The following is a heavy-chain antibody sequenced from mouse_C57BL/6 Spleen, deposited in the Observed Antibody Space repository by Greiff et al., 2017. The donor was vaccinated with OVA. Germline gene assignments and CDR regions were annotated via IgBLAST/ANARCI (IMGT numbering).Heavy chain of an antibody. CDR2: INPSTGGT. D-gene: IGHD2-5*01. J-gene: IGHJ2*01. Sequence: EVQGVESGPELVKPGASVKISCKASGYSFTGYYMNWVKQSPEKSLEWIGEINPSTGGTTYNQKFKAKATLTADKSSSTAYMQLKSLTSEDSAVYYCARDYYSTYGFYVDYWGQGTTLTVSS. CDR1: GYSFTGYY. V-gene: IGHV1-42*01. CDR3: ARDYYSTYGFYVDY.